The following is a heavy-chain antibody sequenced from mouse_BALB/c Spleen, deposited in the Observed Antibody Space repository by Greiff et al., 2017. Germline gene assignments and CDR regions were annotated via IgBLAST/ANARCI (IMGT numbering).Heavy chain of an antibody. CDR2: ISSGGSYT. V-gene: IGHV5-6*01. D-gene: IGHD2-4*01. CDR3: ARHGDDYDSHAMDY. CDR1: GFTFSSYG. J-gene: IGHJ4*01. Sequence: EVKLMESGGDLVKPGGSLKLSCAASGFTFSSYGMSWVRQTPDKRLEWVATISSGGSYTYYPDSVKGRFTISRDNAKNTLYLQMSSLKSEDTAMYYCARHGDDYDSHAMDYWGQGTSVTVSS.